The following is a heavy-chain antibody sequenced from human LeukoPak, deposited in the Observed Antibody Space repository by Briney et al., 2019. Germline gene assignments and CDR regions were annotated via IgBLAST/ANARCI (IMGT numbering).Heavy chain of an antibody. V-gene: IGHV1-69*13. CDR2: IIPIFGTA. D-gene: IGHD3-22*01. Sequence: SVKVSCKASGGTFSSYAISWVRQAPGQGLEWMGGIIPIFGTANYAQKFQGRVTITADESTSTAYMELSSLRSDDTAVYYCARGYYYDSSGYFGYWGQGTLVTVSS. CDR1: GGTFSSYA. J-gene: IGHJ4*02. CDR3: ARGYYYDSSGYFGY.